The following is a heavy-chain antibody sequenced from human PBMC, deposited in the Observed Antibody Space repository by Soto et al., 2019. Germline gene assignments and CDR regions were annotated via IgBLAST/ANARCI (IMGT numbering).Heavy chain of an antibody. CDR3: ARDGTYYDILTGYYKVSHYYYYYGMHV. V-gene: IGHV6-1*01. CDR2: TYYRSKWYN. J-gene: IGHJ6*02. CDR1: GDSVSSNSAA. D-gene: IGHD3-9*01. Sequence: SQTLSLTCAISGDSVSSNSAAWNWIRQSPSRGLEWLGRTYYRSKWYNDYAVSVKSRITINPDTSKNQFSLQLNSVTPEDTAVYYCARDGTYYDILTGYYKVSHYYYYYGMHVWRHATTVTVSS.